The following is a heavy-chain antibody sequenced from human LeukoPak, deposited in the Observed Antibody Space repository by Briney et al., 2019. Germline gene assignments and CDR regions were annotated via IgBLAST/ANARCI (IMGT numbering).Heavy chain of an antibody. Sequence: SETLSLTCSVSGDSVSSSPYYWGWIRQPPGKGLEWIGNTFSTSNLYNASLRSRVTILVDTSKNQFSLKLTSATAADTAIYYCARYKFHNYFDPWGQGTLVVVSS. J-gene: IGHJ5*02. D-gene: IGHD5-24*01. CDR3: ARYKFHNYFDP. CDR2: TFSTSN. CDR1: GDSVSSSPYY. V-gene: IGHV4-61*01.